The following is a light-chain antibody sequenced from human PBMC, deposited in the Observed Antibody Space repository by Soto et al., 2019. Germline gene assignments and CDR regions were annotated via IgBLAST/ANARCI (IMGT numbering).Light chain of an antibody. Sequence: EIVFTQSPATLSLSPGERATLSCRASQSVSSYLAWFQQKPGQAPRLLIYDASNRATGIPARFSGSGSGTDFTPTTSNLAPLDFAVYYGQQRSNWPRLFSFGTGTKVDIK. J-gene: IGKJ3*01. CDR2: DAS. V-gene: IGKV3-11*01. CDR1: QSVSSY. CDR3: QQRSNWPRLFS.